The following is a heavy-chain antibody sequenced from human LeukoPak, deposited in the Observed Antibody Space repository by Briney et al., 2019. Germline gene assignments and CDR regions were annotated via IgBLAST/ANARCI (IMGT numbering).Heavy chain of an antibody. CDR3: ARGYYDSSGLYLDAFDI. J-gene: IGHJ3*02. CDR2: IIPIFGTA. D-gene: IGHD3-22*01. V-gene: IGHV1-69*06. Sequence: SVKVSCKASGGTFSSYAISWVRQAPGQGLEWMGGIIPIFGTANYAQKFQGRVTITADKSTSTAYMELSSLRSEDTAVYYCARGYYDSSGLYLDAFDIWGQGTMVTVSS. CDR1: GGTFSSYA.